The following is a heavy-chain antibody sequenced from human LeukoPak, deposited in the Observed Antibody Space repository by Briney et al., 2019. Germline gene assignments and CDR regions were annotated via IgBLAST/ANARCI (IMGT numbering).Heavy chain of an antibody. J-gene: IGHJ4*02. CDR3: ARSLPGRVGAADF. Sequence: SETLSLTCTVSGGSLSSYYWNWIRQPAGKGLEWIGRIYTSGSTNYNPSLKSRVSISVDTSKNHFSLKVTSMTPADTGVYYCARSLPGRVGAADFWGQGTLVTVSS. D-gene: IGHD6-13*01. CDR1: GGSLSSYY. CDR2: IYTSGST. V-gene: IGHV4-4*07.